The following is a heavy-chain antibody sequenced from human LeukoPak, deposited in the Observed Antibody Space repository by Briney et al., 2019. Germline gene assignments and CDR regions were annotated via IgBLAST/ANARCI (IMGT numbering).Heavy chain of an antibody. D-gene: IGHD6-13*01. CDR3: ARDARPLYSNYYYSEYFQK. Sequence: GGSLRLSCLASGFTVSSTYMSWVRQAPGKGLEWVSGINWKGGSTGYADSVMGRVTISRDNAKNSLYLQMNSLRVEDTALYYCARDARPLYSNYYYSEYFQKWGQGTLVTVSS. J-gene: IGHJ1*01. CDR2: INWKGGST. CDR1: GFTVSSTY. V-gene: IGHV3-20*04.